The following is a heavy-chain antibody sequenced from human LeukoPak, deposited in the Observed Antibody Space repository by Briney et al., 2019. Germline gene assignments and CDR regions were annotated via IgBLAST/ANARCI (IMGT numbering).Heavy chain of an antibody. CDR3: AKRWVYGGPFDF. D-gene: IGHD4-23*01. Sequence: PGGSLRLSCAASGFTFSSYAMSWVRQAPGKGLEWVSVISGSGGNTYYADSVKGRFTISRDNSKNTLYLQMNSLRAEDTAVYFCAKRWVYGGPFDFWGQGTLVTVSS. V-gene: IGHV3-23*01. J-gene: IGHJ4*01. CDR1: GFTFSSYA. CDR2: ISGSGGNT.